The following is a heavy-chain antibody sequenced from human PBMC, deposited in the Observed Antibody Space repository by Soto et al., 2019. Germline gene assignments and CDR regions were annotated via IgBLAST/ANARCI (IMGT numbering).Heavy chain of an antibody. CDR3: ARGGLYYYDSSGYDEPPSP. CDR1: GYTFTSYG. D-gene: IGHD3-22*01. Sequence: ASVKVSCKASGYTFTSYGISWVRQAPGQGLEWMGWISAYNGNTNYAQKLQGRVTMTTDTSTSTAYMELRSLRSDDTAVYYCARGGLYYYDSSGYDEPPSPWGQGTLVTVSS. V-gene: IGHV1-18*04. J-gene: IGHJ5*02. CDR2: ISAYNGNT.